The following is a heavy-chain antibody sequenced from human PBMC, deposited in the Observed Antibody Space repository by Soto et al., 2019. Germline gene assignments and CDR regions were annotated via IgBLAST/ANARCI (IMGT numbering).Heavy chain of an antibody. V-gene: IGHV3-30-3*01. CDR2: ISYDGSNK. Sequence: QVQLVESGGGVVQPGRSLRLSCAASGFTFSSYAMHWVRQAPGKGLEWVAVISYDGSNKYYADSVKGRFTISRDNSKNTLYPQLNSLRAEDTAVYYCARGRTAALWGQGTLVTVSS. D-gene: IGHD2-2*01. CDR3: ARGRTAAL. J-gene: IGHJ4*02. CDR1: GFTFSSYA.